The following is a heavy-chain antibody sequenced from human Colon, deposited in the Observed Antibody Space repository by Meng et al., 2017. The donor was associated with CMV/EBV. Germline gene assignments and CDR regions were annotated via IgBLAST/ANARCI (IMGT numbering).Heavy chain of an antibody. CDR2: INTNIGNA. V-gene: IGHV7-4-1*02. D-gene: IGHD6-19*01. CDR1: TLPNST. J-gene: IGHJ4*02. CDR3: TGEIEGDRRRSVSGSFGDS. Sequence: TLPNSTSTWVRQAHGQGHEWMGWINTNIGNATSAKGLTGRFVLSLDTSVSTAYLQISSLRVEDTAIYYSTGEIEGDRRRSVSGSFGDSWGQGTLVTVSS.